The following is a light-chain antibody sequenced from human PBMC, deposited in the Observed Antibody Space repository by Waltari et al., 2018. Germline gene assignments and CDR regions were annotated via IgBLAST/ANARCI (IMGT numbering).Light chain of an antibody. Sequence: QTVVTQEPSLHVSPGGTGTLNCGFDSGSGSTTCYPGWYQQTPGQAPRTLIYNTNIRSSGVPHRFSGSILGNKAALTITGAQADDESDYYCILYMGGGVSLFGGGTKVTVL. CDR2: NTN. V-gene: IGLV8-61*01. CDR1: SGSGSTTCY. J-gene: IGLJ3*02. CDR3: ILYMGGGVSL.